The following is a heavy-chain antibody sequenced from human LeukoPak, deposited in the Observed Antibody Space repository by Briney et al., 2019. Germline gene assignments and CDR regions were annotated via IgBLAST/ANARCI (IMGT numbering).Heavy chain of an antibody. D-gene: IGHD2-2*02. Sequence: SETLSLTCTVSGGSNNRHHWSCLPQPPGKALECIGYIYYSENTNYNPPLKSRVTITVNTPKSSFSLKLSSVTAADTAVYYCARGDNTHPYYFDYWGQGALVTVSS. J-gene: IGHJ4*02. CDR1: GGSNNRHH. CDR2: IYYSENT. V-gene: IGHV4-59*11. CDR3: ARGDNTHPYYFDY.